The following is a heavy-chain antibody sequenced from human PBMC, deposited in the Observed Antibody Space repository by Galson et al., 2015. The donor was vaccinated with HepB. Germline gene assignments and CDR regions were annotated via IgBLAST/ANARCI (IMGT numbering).Heavy chain of an antibody. J-gene: IGHJ6*02. D-gene: IGHD4-11*01. CDR3: ARVGYSNYGSGYYYYYGMDV. V-gene: IGHV1-46*01. Sequence: SVKVSCKASGYTFTSYYMHWVRQAPGQGLEWMGIINPSGGSTSYAQKFQGRVTMTRDTSTSTVYMELSSLRSEDTAAYYCARVGYSNYGSGYYYYYGMDVWGQGTTVTVSS. CDR1: GYTFTSYY. CDR2: INPSGGST.